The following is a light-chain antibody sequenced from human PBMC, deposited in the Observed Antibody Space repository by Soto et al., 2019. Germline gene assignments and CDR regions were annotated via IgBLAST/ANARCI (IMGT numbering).Light chain of an antibody. Sequence: QPVLTQSPSASASLGASVKLTCTLSSGHSSYAITWHQQKPEKGPRYLMKLNSDGSHNKGDGVPDRFSGSTSGPERYLTISSLQSEDEADYYCQTWGTGIRTFGGGTKVTVL. CDR3: QTWGTGIRT. CDR2: LNSDGSH. J-gene: IGLJ2*01. V-gene: IGLV4-69*01. CDR1: SGHSSYA.